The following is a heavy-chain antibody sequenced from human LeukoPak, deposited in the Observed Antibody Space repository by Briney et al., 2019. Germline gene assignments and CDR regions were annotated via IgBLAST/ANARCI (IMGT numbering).Heavy chain of an antibody. CDR3: ARRRVYSGSGEFDF. J-gene: IGHJ4*02. V-gene: IGHV4-59*01. D-gene: IGHD5-12*01. CDR1: GGSMSGYY. CDR2: IHYSGTT. Sequence: SETLSLTCTVSGGSMSGYYWSWIRQPPGKGLEWIGYIHYSGTTNYNPSLKSRVTVSLDTSRNQFSLKLRSVTTADTAVYYCARRRVYSGSGEFDFWGQGTLVTVSS.